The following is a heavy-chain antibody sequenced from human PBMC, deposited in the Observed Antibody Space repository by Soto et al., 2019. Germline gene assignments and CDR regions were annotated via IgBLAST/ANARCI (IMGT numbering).Heavy chain of an antibody. CDR1: GYTFTSYY. J-gene: IGHJ5*02. CDR3: ARVSSGLWFDP. D-gene: IGHD6-19*01. Sequence: GASVKVSCKASGYTFTSYYMHWVPQAPGQGLEWMGIINPSGGSTSYAQKFQGRVTMTRDTSTSTVYMELSSLRSEDTAVYYCARVSSGLWFDPWGQGTLVTVSS. V-gene: IGHV1-46*03. CDR2: INPSGGST.